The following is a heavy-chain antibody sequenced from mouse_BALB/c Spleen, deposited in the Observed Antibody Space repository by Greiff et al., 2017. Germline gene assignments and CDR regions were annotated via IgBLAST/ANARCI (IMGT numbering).Heavy chain of an antibody. J-gene: IGHJ2*01. CDR1: GFTFSSFG. CDR3: ARDDYYGSSAYFDY. D-gene: IGHD1-1*01. CDR2: ISSGSSTI. V-gene: IGHV5-17*02. Sequence: EVQRVESGGGLVQPGGSRKLSCAASGFTFSSFGMHWVRQAPEKGLEWVAYISSGSSTIYYADTVKGRFTISRDNPKNTLFLQMTSLRSEDTAMYYCARDDYYGSSAYFDYWGQGTTLTVSS.